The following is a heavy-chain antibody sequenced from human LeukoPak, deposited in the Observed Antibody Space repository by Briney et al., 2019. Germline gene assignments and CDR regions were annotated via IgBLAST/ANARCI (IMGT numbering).Heavy chain of an antibody. Sequence: PGGSLRLSCAASGFSFSSNAMNWVRQAPGKGLEWVSVISGSGDSTYYTDSVKGRFTISRDKSKNTLFLQMNSLRPEDTALYYCAKAVGGTFDYWGQGTLVTVSS. CDR3: AKAVGGTFDY. CDR2: ISGSGDST. D-gene: IGHD1-26*01. CDR1: GFSFSSNA. V-gene: IGHV3-23*01. J-gene: IGHJ4*02.